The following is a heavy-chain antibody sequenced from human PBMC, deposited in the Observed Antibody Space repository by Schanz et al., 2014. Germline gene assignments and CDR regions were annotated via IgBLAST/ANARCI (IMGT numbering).Heavy chain of an antibody. Sequence: QLQLQESGPGLVKPSETLSLTCTVSGGSISSSSYFWGWIRQPPGKGLEWIGSIYHSGGTYNNPSLKSRVTMSVDTPKNHFSLMLGSVTAADTAVYYCARAAGPVDYWGQGTLVTVSS. V-gene: IGHV4-39*07. D-gene: IGHD6-13*01. CDR3: ARAAGPVDY. J-gene: IGHJ4*02. CDR2: IYHSGGT. CDR1: GGSISSSSYF.